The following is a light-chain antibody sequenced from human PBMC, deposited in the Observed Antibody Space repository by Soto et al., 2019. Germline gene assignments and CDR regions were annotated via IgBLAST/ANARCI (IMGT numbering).Light chain of an antibody. Sequence: EIVLTQSPGTLSLSPGERATLSCRASQGVSSKYLAWYQQKPGQAPRVLIYGTSIRASGVPERFSGGGSGTDFTLTITRLEPEDFAVYYCQQYGSSLFTFGPGT. CDR3: QQYGSSLFT. CDR2: GTS. CDR1: QGVSSKY. V-gene: IGKV3-20*01. J-gene: IGKJ3*01.